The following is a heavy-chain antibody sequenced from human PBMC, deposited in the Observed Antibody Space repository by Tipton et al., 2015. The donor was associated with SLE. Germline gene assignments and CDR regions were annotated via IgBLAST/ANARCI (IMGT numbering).Heavy chain of an antibody. Sequence: SLRLSCAASGFTVSSNYMNWVRQAPGKGLEWVSVIHSGGNTYYADSLKGRFTISRDSSKDTLYLQMNSLRAEDTAVYYCARARYRDGRFESVVVTAMESVDYWGQGTLVTVSS. J-gene: IGHJ4*02. CDR1: GFTVSSNY. V-gene: IGHV3-66*01. D-gene: IGHD2-21*02. CDR3: ARARYRDGRFESVVVTAMESVDY. CDR2: IHSGGNT.